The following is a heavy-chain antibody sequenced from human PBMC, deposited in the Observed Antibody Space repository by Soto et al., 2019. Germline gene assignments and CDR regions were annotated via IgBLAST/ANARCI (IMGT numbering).Heavy chain of an antibody. CDR1: GGSVSRDNW. Sequence: QVQLQESGPGLVKPWGTLSPTCGVSGGSVSRDNWWSWVRPPPGKGLEWIGEIHHSGSTNYSPSLKSRVTMSVDKSRNQFSLKLTSVTAADTAVYYCAENGSYDLVNWGQGTRVTVSS. J-gene: IGHJ4*02. CDR3: AENGSYDLVN. CDR2: IHHSGST. V-gene: IGHV4-4*02. D-gene: IGHD3-16*01.